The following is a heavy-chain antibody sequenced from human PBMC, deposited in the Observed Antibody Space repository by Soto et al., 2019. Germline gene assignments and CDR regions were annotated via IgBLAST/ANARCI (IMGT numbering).Heavy chain of an antibody. CDR3: ARHLGDYGYEDYYGMDV. J-gene: IGHJ6*02. D-gene: IGHD4-17*01. V-gene: IGHV4-39*01. CDR2: IYYSGNR. Sequence: QLQLRESGPGLVKPPETLSLTCTVSGGSISGSSYYWDWIRQPPGKGLEWIGGIYYSGNRYYSPSLKSRVTMSEDTSKNQFSLKLSSVTATDTAVYYCARHLGDYGYEDYYGMDVWGLGTTVTVSS. CDR1: GGSISGSSYY.